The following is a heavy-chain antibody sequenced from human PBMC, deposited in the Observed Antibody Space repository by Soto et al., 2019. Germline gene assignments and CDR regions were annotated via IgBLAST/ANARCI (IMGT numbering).Heavy chain of an antibody. Sequence: EVYLVESGGGLVEPGRSLRLSCTASGFPFGNLLMSWFRQAPGKGMEWVGFIRSQPYGGTAEYAASVRGRFTISRDDSKGIAYLQMNSLQTEDSGVYYCIGSFPFWGQGTLVTVSS. D-gene: IGHD3-10*01. V-gene: IGHV3-49*03. CDR1: GFPFGNLL. CDR3: IGSFPF. CDR2: IRSQPYGGTA. J-gene: IGHJ4*02.